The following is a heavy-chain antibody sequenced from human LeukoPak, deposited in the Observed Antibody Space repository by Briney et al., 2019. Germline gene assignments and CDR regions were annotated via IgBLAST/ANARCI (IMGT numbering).Heavy chain of an antibody. J-gene: IGHJ4*02. CDR3: ARWLEWLSIFDY. CDR2: IYYSGST. V-gene: IGHV4-59*01. D-gene: IGHD3-3*01. Sequence: SETLSLTCTVSGGSISSYYWSWIRQPPGKGLEWIGFIYYSGSTNYNPSLKSRVTISVDTSKNQFSLKLSSVTAADTAVYYCARWLEWLSIFDYWGQGTLVTVSS. CDR1: GGSISSYY.